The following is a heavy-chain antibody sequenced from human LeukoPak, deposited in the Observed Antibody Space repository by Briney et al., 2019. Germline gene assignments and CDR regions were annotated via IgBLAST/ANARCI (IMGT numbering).Heavy chain of an antibody. J-gene: IGHJ3*02. CDR2: INPNSGGT. V-gene: IGHV1-2*06. D-gene: IGHD6-19*01. CDR3: AREVAVPGVNAFDI. CDR1: GYTFTGYY. Sequence: ASVKVSCKASGYTFTGYYMHWVRQAPGQGLEWMGRINPNSGGTNYAQKFQGRVTMTRDTSISTAYMELSRLRSDDTAVYYCAREVAVPGVNAFDIWGQGTRVTVSS.